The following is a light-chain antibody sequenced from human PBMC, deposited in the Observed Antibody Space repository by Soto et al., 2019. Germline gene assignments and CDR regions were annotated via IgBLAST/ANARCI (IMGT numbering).Light chain of an antibody. Sequence: DIQMTQSPSSLSASVGDRVSINCRSSQNILTYLNWYQQRAGEVPRFLIYAASSLQDGVPSRFSGSESGTEFTLTISSLQPEDFGTYYCQKSYSVPLTFGQGTKLE. V-gene: IGKV1-39*01. J-gene: IGKJ2*01. CDR2: AAS. CDR1: QNILTY. CDR3: QKSYSVPLT.